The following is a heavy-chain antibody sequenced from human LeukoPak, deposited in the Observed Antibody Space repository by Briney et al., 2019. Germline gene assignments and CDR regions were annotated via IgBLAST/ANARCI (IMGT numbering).Heavy chain of an antibody. V-gene: IGHV3-9*01. CDR2: ISWNSGSI. J-gene: IGHJ4*02. Sequence: GGSLRLSCAASGFTFDDHAMHWVRHAPGKGLEWVSGISWNSGSIGYADSVKGRFTISRDNAKNSLYLQMNSLRAEDTALYCCARGGYSYGYWGQGTLVTVSS. CDR1: GFTFDDHA. D-gene: IGHD5-18*01. CDR3: ARGGYSYGY.